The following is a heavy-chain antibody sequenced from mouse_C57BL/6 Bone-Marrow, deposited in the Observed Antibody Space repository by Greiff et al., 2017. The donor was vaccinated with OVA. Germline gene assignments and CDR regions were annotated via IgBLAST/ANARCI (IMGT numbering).Heavy chain of an antibody. V-gene: IGHV1-61*01. D-gene: IGHD3-2*02. J-gene: IGHJ4*01. CDR1: GYTFTSYW. CDR3: ARWRETAQAKGLPMDY. Sequence: QVQLQQSGAELVRPGSSVKLSCKASGYTFTSYWMDWVKQRPGQGLEWIGNIYPSDSETHYNQKFKDKATLTVDKSSSTAYMQLSSPKSEDSAVYYCARWRETAQAKGLPMDYWGQGTSVTVSS. CDR2: IYPSDSET.